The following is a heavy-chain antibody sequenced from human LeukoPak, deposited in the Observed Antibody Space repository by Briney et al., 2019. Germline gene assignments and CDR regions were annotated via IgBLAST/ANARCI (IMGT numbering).Heavy chain of an antibody. D-gene: IGHD3-16*02. CDR2: ISGVGRST. J-gene: IGHJ4*02. V-gene: IGHV3-23*01. Sequence: PGGSLRLSCAASGFTFSSYAMSWVRQAPGKGLEWVSAISGVGRSTYYADSVKGRFTISRDNSKNTLFLQMNSLRAEDTAMYYCAKDVILYLYSTTSYYFDYWGQGTLVTVSS. CDR1: GFTFSSYA. CDR3: AKDVILYLYSTTSYYFDY.